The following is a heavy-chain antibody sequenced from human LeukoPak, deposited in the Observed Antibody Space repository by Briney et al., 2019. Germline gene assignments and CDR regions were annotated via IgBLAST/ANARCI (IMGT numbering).Heavy chain of an antibody. CDR1: GFTFSSYA. J-gene: IGHJ4*02. Sequence: GGSLRLSCAASGFTFSSYAMHWVRQAPGKGLEWVAVISYDGSNKYYADSVKGRFTISRDNSKNTLYLQMNSLRAEDTAVYYCARSTHDYGDYESYYFDYWGQGTLVTVSS. CDR3: ARSTHDYGDYESYYFDY. D-gene: IGHD4-17*01. V-gene: IGHV3-30-3*01. CDR2: ISYDGSNK.